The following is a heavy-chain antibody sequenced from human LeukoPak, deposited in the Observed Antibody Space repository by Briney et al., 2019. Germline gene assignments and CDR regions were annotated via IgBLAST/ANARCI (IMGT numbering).Heavy chain of an antibody. V-gene: IGHV3-30*02. CDR3: ARGAYGSGRWAQFDY. CDR1: GFTFSSYG. D-gene: IGHD3-10*01. J-gene: IGHJ4*02. Sequence: HPGGSLRLSCAASGFTFSSYGMHWVRQAPGKGLEWVAFIRYDGSNKYYADSVKGRFTISRDNAENSLYLEVNSLRAEDTAVYYCARGAYGSGRWAQFDYWGQGTLVTVSS. CDR2: IRYDGSNK.